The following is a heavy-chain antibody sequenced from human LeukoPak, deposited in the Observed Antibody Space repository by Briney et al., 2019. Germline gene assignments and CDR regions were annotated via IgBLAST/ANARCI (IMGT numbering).Heavy chain of an antibody. CDR2: TYYRSKWYN. CDR1: GDSVSSNSAA. Sequence: SQTLSLTCALSGDSVSSNSAAWHWIRQSPSRGLEWLGRTYYRSKWYNDYAVSVKSRITINPDTSKNQFSLQLNSVTPEDTAVYYCARGVWYYTNWFDPWGQGTLVTVSS. CDR3: ARGVWYYTNWFDP. J-gene: IGHJ5*02. V-gene: IGHV6-1*01. D-gene: IGHD3-3*01.